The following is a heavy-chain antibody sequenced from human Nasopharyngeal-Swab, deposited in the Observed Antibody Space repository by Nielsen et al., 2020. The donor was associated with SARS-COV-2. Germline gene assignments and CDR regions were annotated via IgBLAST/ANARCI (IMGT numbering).Heavy chain of an antibody. CDR1: GDTFTSYG. V-gene: IGHV1-18*01. Sequence: ASVKVSCKASGDTFTSYGISWVRQAPGQGLEWMGWISAYNGNTNYAQKLQGRVTMTTDTSTSTAYMELRSLRSDDTAVYYCARDQVRDKTNDYWGQGTLVTVSS. D-gene: IGHD3-10*01. CDR3: ARDQVRDKTNDY. J-gene: IGHJ4*02. CDR2: ISAYNGNT.